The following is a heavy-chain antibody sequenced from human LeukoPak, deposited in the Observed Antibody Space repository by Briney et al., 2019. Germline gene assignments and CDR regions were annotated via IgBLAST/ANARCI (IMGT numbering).Heavy chain of an antibody. V-gene: IGHV5-51*01. D-gene: IGHD4-17*01. CDR2: IYPGDSET. J-gene: IGHJ4*02. CDR3: ARALRTGQGDYVPVL. CDR1: GYRFTNYW. Sequence: ESLKISCKASGYRFTNYWIGWVRQMPGKGLEWMVIIYPGDSETRYSPSFQGQVTISADKSISTTYLQWSSLKASDTAMYYCARALRTGQGDYVPVLWGQGTLVTVSS.